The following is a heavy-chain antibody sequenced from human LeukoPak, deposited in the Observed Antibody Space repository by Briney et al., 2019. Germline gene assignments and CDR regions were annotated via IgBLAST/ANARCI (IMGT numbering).Heavy chain of an antibody. V-gene: IGHV3-30*04. CDR1: RFTFSSYA. Sequence: GGSLRLSCAATRFTFSSYALHWVRQAPGKGLEWVTVISDDGANKYYADSVKGRFTISRDNSKNTLYLQMNSLRAEDTAVYYCAKRLDSTRLTPYIDHWGQGTLVTVSS. CDR2: ISDDGANK. J-gene: IGHJ4*02. CDR3: AKRLDSTRLTPYIDH. D-gene: IGHD3/OR15-3a*01.